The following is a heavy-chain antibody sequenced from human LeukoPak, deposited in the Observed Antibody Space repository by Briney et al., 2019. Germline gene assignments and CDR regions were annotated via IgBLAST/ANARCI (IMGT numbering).Heavy chain of an antibody. D-gene: IGHD6-13*01. CDR2: INPNTGGA. CDR3: ARGGTAAAGGDY. J-gene: IGHJ4*02. V-gene: IGHV1-2*02. Sequence: ASVKVSCKTSGYTFTAYYLLWVRQPPGQGREWIGWINPNTGGANYAQKFQDRVTMTRDTSISTAYMELTSLRSDDTAVYYCARGGTAAAGGDYWGQGTLVTVSS. CDR1: GYTFTAYY.